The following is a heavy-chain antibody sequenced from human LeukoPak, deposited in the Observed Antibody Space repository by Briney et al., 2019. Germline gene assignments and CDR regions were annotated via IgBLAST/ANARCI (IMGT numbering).Heavy chain of an antibody. Sequence: SETLSLTCTVSGGSIRSSRYYWGWIRQPPGKGLEWIGSIHYSGSTYYNPSLKSRVTISVDTSRNQFSLKLTSVTAADTAVYYCARYFDYWGQGTLVTVSS. CDR3: ARYFDY. CDR2: IHYSGST. V-gene: IGHV4-39*07. J-gene: IGHJ4*02. CDR1: GGSIRSSRYY.